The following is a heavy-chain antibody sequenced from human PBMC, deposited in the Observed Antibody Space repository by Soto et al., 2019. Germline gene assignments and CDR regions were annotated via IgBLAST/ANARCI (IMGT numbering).Heavy chain of an antibody. J-gene: IGHJ4*02. V-gene: IGHV3-9*01. CDR3: AKDPSKVLRGVFDY. Sequence: DVQLVESGGGLVQPGRSLRLSCAASGFTFDDYAMHWVRQAPGKGLEWVSGISWNSGSIGYADSVKGRFTISRDNAKNTLYLEMNSLRAEDTALYYCAKDPSKVLRGVFDYWCQGTLVTVSS. D-gene: IGHD2-8*01. CDR1: GFTFDDYA. CDR2: ISWNSGSI.